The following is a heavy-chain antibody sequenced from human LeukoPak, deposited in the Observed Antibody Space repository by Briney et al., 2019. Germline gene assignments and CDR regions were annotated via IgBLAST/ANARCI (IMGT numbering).Heavy chain of an antibody. J-gene: IGHJ4*02. CDR1: GFTFRSYA. Sequence: GGSLRLSCAASGFTFRSYAMSWVRQAPGKGLEWVSAISGNGGGTYYADSVKGRFTISRDNSKNTLYLQMNSLRAEDTAVYYCAKGDCSSTSCYAPADYWGQGTLPPSPQ. CDR2: ISGNGGGT. V-gene: IGHV3-23*01. D-gene: IGHD2-2*01. CDR3: AKGDCSSTSCYAPADY.